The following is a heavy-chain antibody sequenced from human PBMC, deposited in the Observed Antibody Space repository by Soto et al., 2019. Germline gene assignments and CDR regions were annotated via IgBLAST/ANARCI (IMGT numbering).Heavy chain of an antibody. CDR3: AKTFSGSSSSSTGFFDF. CDR2: ISAGGVVT. V-gene: IGHV3-23*01. D-gene: IGHD2-15*01. J-gene: IGHJ4*02. CDR1: RFTFSSYS. Sequence: GGSLRLSCPASRFTFSSYSMSWVRQAPGKGLEWVSSISAGGVVTYYADSVKGRFTISRDNSKSTLDLQMNSLRADDTAIYYCAKTFSGSSSSSTGFFDFWGQGTLVTVSS.